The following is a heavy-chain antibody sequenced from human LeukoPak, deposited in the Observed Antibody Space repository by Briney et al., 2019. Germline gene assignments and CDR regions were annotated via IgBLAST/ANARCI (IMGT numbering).Heavy chain of an antibody. CDR1: GFTVSDSY. CDR2: IYSGGST. CDR3: ARAWSGTQYYFDY. Sequence: GGSLRLSCAASGFTVSDSYMSWVRQAPGKGLEWVSVIYSGGSTYYADSVKGRFTISRDHSKNTLYLQMNSLKADDTAVYYCARAWSGTQYYFDYWGQGTLVTVSP. V-gene: IGHV3-66*01. D-gene: IGHD3-3*01. J-gene: IGHJ4*02.